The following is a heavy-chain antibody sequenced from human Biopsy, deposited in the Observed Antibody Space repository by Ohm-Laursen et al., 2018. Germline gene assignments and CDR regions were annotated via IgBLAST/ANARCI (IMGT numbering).Heavy chain of an antibody. D-gene: IGHD3-9*01. J-gene: IGHJ1*01. CDR3: ATKLTGYFHH. V-gene: IGHV1-24*01. Sequence: GASVKVSCKVSGYTLTDISMHWVRQAPGQGLEWMGGFAPESGKIVYSQKFQDRVTVAADTSTSTATMELRSLRSDDTAVYYCATKLTGYFHHWGQGTLVIVSS. CDR2: FAPESGKI. CDR1: GYTLTDIS.